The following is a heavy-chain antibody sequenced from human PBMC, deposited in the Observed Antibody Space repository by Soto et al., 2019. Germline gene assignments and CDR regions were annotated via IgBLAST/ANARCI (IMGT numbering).Heavy chain of an antibody. CDR3: AGFDYYGSGSYYNRFSSAGIYFDY. D-gene: IGHD3-10*01. Sequence: PSETLSLTCTVSGGSISSSSYYWGWIRQPPGKGLEWIGSIYYSGSTYYNPSLKSRVTISVDTSKNQFSLKLSSVTAADTAVYYCAGFDYYGSGSYYNRFSSAGIYFDYWGQGTLVTVSS. CDR1: GGSISSSSYY. CDR2: IYYSGST. J-gene: IGHJ4*02. V-gene: IGHV4-39*01.